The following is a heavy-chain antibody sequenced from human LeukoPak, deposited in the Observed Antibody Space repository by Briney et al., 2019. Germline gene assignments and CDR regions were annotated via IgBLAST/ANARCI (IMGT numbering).Heavy chain of an antibody. Sequence: PGGSLRLSCAASGFTFSNYWMHWVRQVPGKGLVWVSRINNDGSDTTYADSVKGRFTISRDNAKNTLYLQMNSLRAEDTAVYYCARGATASFDPWGQGTLVTV. D-gene: IGHD5-12*01. J-gene: IGHJ5*02. V-gene: IGHV3-74*01. CDR2: INNDGSDT. CDR3: ARGATASFDP. CDR1: GFTFSNYW.